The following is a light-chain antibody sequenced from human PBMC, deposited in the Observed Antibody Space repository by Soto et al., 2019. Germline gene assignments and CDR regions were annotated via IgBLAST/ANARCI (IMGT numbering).Light chain of an antibody. CDR1: QTISTY. CDR2: AAS. Sequence: DIQMTQSPSYLSASVGARVTITCRTSQTISTYLNWYQQKPGKDPNLLIYAASSLQSGVPSRFSGSGSGTDFTLTISSLQTEEFATYFCHQSYGVPHTFGGGPKVE. J-gene: IGKJ4*01. CDR3: HQSYGVPHT. V-gene: IGKV1-39*01.